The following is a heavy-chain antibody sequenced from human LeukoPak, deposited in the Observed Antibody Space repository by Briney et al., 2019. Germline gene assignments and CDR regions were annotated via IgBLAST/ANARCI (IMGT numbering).Heavy chain of an antibody. J-gene: IGHJ5*02. D-gene: IGHD2-2*01. CDR1: GGSFSGYY. Sequence: SATLSLTCAVYGGSFSGYYWSWIRQPPGKGLEWIGEINHSGSTNYNPSLKSRVTISVDTSKNQFSLKLSSVTAADTAVYYCARGLPAAIPPYLFDPWGQGTLVTVSS. CDR2: INHSGST. CDR3: ARGLPAAIPPYLFDP. V-gene: IGHV4-34*01.